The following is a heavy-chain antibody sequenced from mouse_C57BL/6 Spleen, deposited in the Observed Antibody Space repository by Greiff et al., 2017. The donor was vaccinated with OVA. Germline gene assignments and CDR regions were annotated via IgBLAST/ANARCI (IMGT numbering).Heavy chain of an antibody. CDR3: ARSGSSGYAMDD. D-gene: IGHD3-2*02. Sequence: VQLQHSGPELVKPGASVKIPCKASGYTFTDYNMDWVKQSHGKSLEWIGDINPNNGGTIYNQKFKGKATLTVDKSSSTAYMELRSLTSEDTAVYYCARSGSSGYAMDDWGQGTSVTVSS. CDR2: INPNNGGT. J-gene: IGHJ4*01. V-gene: IGHV1-18*01. CDR1: GYTFTDYN.